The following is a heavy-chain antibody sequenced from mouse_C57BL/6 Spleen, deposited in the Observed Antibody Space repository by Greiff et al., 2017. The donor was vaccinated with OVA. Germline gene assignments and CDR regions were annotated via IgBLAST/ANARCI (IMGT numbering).Heavy chain of an antibody. CDR1: GYTFTDYN. CDR3: ARTLYYGNYDWYCDV. CDR2: INPNNGGT. D-gene: IGHD2-1*01. Sequence: VQLQQSGPELVKPGASVKMSCKASGYTFTDYNMHWVKQSHGKSLEWIGYINPNNGGTSYNQKFKGKATLTVNKSSSTAYMELRSLTSEDSAVYYCARTLYYGNYDWYCDVWGTGTTVTVSS. J-gene: IGHJ1*03. V-gene: IGHV1-22*01.